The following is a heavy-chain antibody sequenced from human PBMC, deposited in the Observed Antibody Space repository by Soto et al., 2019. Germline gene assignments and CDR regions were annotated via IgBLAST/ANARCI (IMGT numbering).Heavy chain of an antibody. CDR1: GFTFRTND. J-gene: IGHJ4*02. CDR2: IGTAADT. Sequence: GGSLRLSCAASGFTFRTNDMHWVRQAPGKGLEWVAGIGTAADTYYPDSVKGRFTISRDNAKSSLYLQMKSLRAGDTAVYYCARGWLRRGYLDYWGQGTLVTVSS. CDR3: ARGWLRRGYLDY. V-gene: IGHV3-13*04. D-gene: IGHD5-12*01.